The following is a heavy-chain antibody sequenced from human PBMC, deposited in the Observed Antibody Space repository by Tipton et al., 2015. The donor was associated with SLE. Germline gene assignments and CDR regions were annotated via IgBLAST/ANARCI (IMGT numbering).Heavy chain of an antibody. CDR1: GFTFDDYA. J-gene: IGHJ4*02. Sequence: SLRLSCAASGFTFDDYAMHWVRQAPGKGLEWVSGISWNSGSIGYADSVKGRFTISRDNAKNSLYLQMNSLRAEDTALYYCARPYSDSWSGAYFDSWGQGTLVTVSS. V-gene: IGHV3-9*01. D-gene: IGHD6-13*01. CDR2: ISWNSGSI. CDR3: ARPYSDSWSGAYFDS.